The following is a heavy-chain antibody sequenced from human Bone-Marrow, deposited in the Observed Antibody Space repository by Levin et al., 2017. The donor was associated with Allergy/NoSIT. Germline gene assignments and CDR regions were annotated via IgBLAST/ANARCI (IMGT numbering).Heavy chain of an antibody. Sequence: GASVKVSCKASGYTFTSHYIHWVRLAPGQGPEWMGLINPSGGRTIYAQKFQGRVTMTRDTSTNTAYMELSSLRSDDTAVFYCARERDVCDSPICYYYGMDVWGQGTTVTVSS. J-gene: IGHJ6*01. CDR3: ARERDVCDSPICYYYGMDV. CDR1: GYTFTSHY. D-gene: IGHD2/OR15-2a*01. CDR2: INPSGGRT. V-gene: IGHV1-46*01.